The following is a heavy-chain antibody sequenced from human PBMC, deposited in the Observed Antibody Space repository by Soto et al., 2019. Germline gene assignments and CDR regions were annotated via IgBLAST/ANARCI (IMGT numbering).Heavy chain of an antibody. V-gene: IGHV3-30*18. CDR1: GFTFSSYG. CDR3: AKGRIAGVGAFDI. D-gene: IGHD6-6*01. Sequence: LRLSCAASGFTFSSYGMHWVRQAPGKGLEWVAVISYDGSNKYYADSVKGRFTISRDNSKNTLYLQMNSLRAEDTAVYYCAKGRIAGVGAFDIWGQGTMVTVSS. J-gene: IGHJ3*02. CDR2: ISYDGSNK.